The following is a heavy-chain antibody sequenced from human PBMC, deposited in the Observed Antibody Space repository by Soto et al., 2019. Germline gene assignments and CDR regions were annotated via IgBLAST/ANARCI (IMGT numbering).Heavy chain of an antibody. V-gene: IGHV1-58*01. CDR3: AADGSGTSSYYFYDMDV. Sequence: SVKVSCKAPGFTFSSPAVQWVRQARGQRIEWIGWIVVGSGNTNYAQKFQERVTITRDMSTSTAYMELSSLRTEDTAVYYCAADGSGTSSYYFYDMDVWGQGATVTVSS. D-gene: IGHD3-10*01. CDR2: IVVGSGNT. J-gene: IGHJ6*02. CDR1: GFTFSSPA.